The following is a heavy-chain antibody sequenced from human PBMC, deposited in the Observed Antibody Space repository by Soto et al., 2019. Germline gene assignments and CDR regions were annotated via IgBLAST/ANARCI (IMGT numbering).Heavy chain of an antibody. D-gene: IGHD6-13*01. CDR3: ASAAGTSADFSLYYYYYGMDV. J-gene: IGHJ6*02. V-gene: IGHV3-33*01. Sequence: GGSLRLSCAASGFTFSSYGMHWVRQAPGKGLEWVAVIWYDGSNKYYADSVKGRFTISRDNSKNTLYLQMNSLRAEDTAVYYCASAAGTSADFSLYYYYYGMDVWGQGTTVTVSS. CDR2: IWYDGSNK. CDR1: GFTFSSYG.